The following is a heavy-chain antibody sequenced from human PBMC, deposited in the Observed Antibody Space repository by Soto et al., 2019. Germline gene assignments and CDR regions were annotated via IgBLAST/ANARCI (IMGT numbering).Heavy chain of an antibody. D-gene: IGHD3-3*01. CDR1: GGTFNTYP. CDR3: ARPHLRGRHYEFRRAPTAYLDIYGRGV. CDR2: ILPVFRIV. Sequence: QVQLEQSGAEVKKPGSSVKVSCQTSGGTFNTYPISWMRQAPGQGLEWLGGILPVFRIVNYAQQCQDRLHLTADETTTSSYTELCRLTSVDTGVYFYARPHLRGRHYEFRRAPTAYLDIYGRGVWGPGATVIV. J-gene: IGHJ6*02. V-gene: IGHV1-69*01.